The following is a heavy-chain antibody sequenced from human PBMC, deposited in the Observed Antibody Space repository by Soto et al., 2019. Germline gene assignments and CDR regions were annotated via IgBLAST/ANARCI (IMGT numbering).Heavy chain of an antibody. Sequence: EVQLLESGGGLVQPGGSLRLSCAASGFTFSNYAMNWVRQAPGKGLEWVSTISGSGGSPYYADSVKGRFTISRDNSKNTLYLQMNSLRAGDSAIYYCAEEGTSGLYYFDYWGQGTLVTVSS. V-gene: IGHV3-23*01. CDR2: ISGSGGSP. D-gene: IGHD6-19*01. CDR1: GFTFSNYA. CDR3: AEEGTSGLYYFDY. J-gene: IGHJ4*02.